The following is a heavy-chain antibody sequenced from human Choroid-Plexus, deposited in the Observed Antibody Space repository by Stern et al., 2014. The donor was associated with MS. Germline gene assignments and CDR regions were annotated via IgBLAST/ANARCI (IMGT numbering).Heavy chain of an antibody. V-gene: IGHV3-30*18. D-gene: IGHD2/OR15-2a*01. CDR1: GFTFGSCA. Sequence: VRLVESGGGVVQPGRPLRLSCVASGFTFGSCAMHWVRQAPGQGLEWVAGVSYDGSNKYYADSVKGRFTISRDNSQNTLYMQMSSLRPEDTAVYYCAKDRQYLTYFFDHWGQGSLVTVSS. J-gene: IGHJ5*02. CDR2: VSYDGSNK. CDR3: AKDRQYLTYFFDH.